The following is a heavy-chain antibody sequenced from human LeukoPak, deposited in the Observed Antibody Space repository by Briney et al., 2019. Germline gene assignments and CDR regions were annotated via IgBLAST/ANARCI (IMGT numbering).Heavy chain of an antibody. CDR1: GYTFTSYG. CDR3: ARDRVAAAVNYYYYGMDV. V-gene: IGHV1-18*01. D-gene: IGHD6-13*01. CDR2: ISAYNGNT. J-gene: IGHJ6*02. Sequence: ASVKVSCTASGYTFTSYGISWVRQAPGQGLEWMGWISAYNGNTNYAQKLQGRVTMTTDTSTSTAYMELRSLRSDDTAVYYCARDRVAAAVNYYYYGMDVWGQGTTVTVSS.